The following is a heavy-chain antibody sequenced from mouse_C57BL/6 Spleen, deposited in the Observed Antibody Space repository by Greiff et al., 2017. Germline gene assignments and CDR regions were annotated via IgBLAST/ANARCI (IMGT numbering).Heavy chain of an antibody. V-gene: IGHV1-42*01. CDR3: ARGYGSPYWYFDV. CDR2: INPSTGGT. J-gene: IGHJ1*03. D-gene: IGHD1-1*01. Sequence: EVQLQQSGPELVKPGASVKISCKASGYSFTGYYMNWVKQSPEKSLEWIGEINPSTGGTTYNQKSKAKATLTVDKSSSTAYMQLKSLTSEDSAVYYCARGYGSPYWYFDVWGTGTTVTVSS. CDR1: GYSFTGYY.